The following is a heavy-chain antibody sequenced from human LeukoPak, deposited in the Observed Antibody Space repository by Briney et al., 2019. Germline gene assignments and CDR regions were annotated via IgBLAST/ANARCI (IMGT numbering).Heavy chain of an antibody. J-gene: IGHJ4*02. CDR1: GGAISNDNFS. Sequence: PSETLSLTCTVSGGAISNDNFSWGWVRQPPGKGLEWVASINYSGTIYYNPSLRSRVSISVDTSRTQFFLRLNSVTAADTAVYYCARLFDSWGQGTLVTVSS. V-gene: IGHV4-39*01. CDR3: ARLFDS. CDR2: INYSGTI.